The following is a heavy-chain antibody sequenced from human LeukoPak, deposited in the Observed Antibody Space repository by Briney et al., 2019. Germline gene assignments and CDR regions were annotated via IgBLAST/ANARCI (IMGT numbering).Heavy chain of an antibody. CDR1: GGSISSYY. J-gene: IGHJ4*02. CDR2: IYYSGST. CDR3: ARRGCSSTSCYDLDY. Sequence: SETLSLTCTVSGGSISSYYWSWIRQPPGKGLEWIGYIYYSGSTNYNPSLKSRVTIPVDTSKNQFSLKLSSVTAADTAVYYCARRGCSSTSCYDLDYWGQGTLVTVSS. D-gene: IGHD2-2*01. V-gene: IGHV4-59*01.